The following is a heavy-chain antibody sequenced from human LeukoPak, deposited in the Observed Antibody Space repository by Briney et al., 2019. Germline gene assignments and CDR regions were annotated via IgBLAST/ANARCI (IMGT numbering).Heavy chain of an antibody. D-gene: IGHD3-3*01. J-gene: IGHJ4*02. CDR1: GYRFTNYW. CDR2: IYPADSDT. V-gene: IGHV5-51*01. CDR3: ARRYDTYGQNDY. Sequence: GESLKISCKGSGYRFTNYWIGWVRQMPGKGLEWMGIIYPADSDTRYSPSFQGQVTISADKSINTAYQQWSGLKASDSAMYYCARRYDTYGQNDYWGQGTLVTVSS.